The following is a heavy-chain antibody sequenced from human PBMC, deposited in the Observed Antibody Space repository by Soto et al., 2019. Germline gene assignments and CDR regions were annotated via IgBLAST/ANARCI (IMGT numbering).Heavy chain of an antibody. V-gene: IGHV3-66*01. J-gene: IGHJ4*02. Sequence: EVQLVESGGDLVQRGGSLRLSCAASGFDVSNTDMSWVRQAPGKGLEWVSVIYSGGYTNYADSMKGRFIVSRDSPKNTLYLQMDSMRAADTAVYYCAREAIIVIAAPEYYFDYWGQGTLVTVSS. CDR2: IYSGGYT. CDR1: GFDVSNTD. CDR3: AREAIIVIAAPEYYFDY. D-gene: IGHD3-22*01.